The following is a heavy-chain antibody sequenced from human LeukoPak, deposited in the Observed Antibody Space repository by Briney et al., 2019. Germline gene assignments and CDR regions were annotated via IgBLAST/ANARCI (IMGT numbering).Heavy chain of an antibody. V-gene: IGHV4-38-2*02. CDR1: GYSISSGYY. D-gene: IGHD6-13*01. Sequence: KPSETLSLTCTVSGYSISSGYYWGWIRQPPGKGLEWIGSIYHSGSTYYNPSLKSRVTISVDTSKNQFSLKLSSVTAADTAVYYCARISWYSSSWYGSQYYFDYWGQGTLVTVSS. CDR2: IYHSGST. CDR3: ARISWYSSSWYGSQYYFDY. J-gene: IGHJ4*02.